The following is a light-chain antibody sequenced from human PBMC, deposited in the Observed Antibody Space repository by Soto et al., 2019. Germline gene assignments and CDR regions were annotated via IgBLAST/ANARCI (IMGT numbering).Light chain of an antibody. CDR1: QSISSGY. CDR2: GAS. V-gene: IGKV3-20*01. Sequence: EIVLTQSPGTLSLSPGERATLSCRCSQSISSGYLAWYQQKPGQAPRLLIYGASSRATGIPDRFSGSGSETDFTLTISRLEPEDFAVYYCQRYGTSLTWTFGQGTKVDI. CDR3: QRYGTSLTWT. J-gene: IGKJ1*01.